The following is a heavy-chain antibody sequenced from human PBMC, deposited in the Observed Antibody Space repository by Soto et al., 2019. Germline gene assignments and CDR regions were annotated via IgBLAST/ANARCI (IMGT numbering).Heavy chain of an antibody. J-gene: IGHJ4*01. CDR3: ARTGEVATTNTFDY. CDR1: GGTFSTYA. V-gene: IGHV1-69*13. CDR2: IIPIFGTA. Sequence: VASVKVSCKASGGTFSTYAISWVRQAPGQGLEWMGGIIPIFGTANYAQKFQARVTITADESTSTAYMELSSLRSEDTAVYYCARTGEVATTNTFDYWGHGTLVTVSS. D-gene: IGHD5-12*01.